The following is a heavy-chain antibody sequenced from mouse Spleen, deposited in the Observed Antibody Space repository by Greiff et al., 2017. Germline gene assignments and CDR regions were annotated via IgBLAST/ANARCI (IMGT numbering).Heavy chain of an antibody. CDR1: GYTFTDYY. CDR3: ARWGITTSPYFDV. D-gene: IGHD2-4*01. J-gene: IGHJ1*01. V-gene: IGHV1-76*01. Sequence: VKLVESGAELVRPGASVKLSCKASGYTFTDYYINWVKQRPGQGLEWIARIYPGSGNTYYNEKFKGKATLTAEKSSSTAYMQLSSLTSEDSAVYFCARWGITTSPYFDVWGAGTTVTVSS. CDR2: IYPGSGNT.